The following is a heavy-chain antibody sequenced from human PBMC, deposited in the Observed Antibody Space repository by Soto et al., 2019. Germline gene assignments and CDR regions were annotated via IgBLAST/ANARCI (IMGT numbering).Heavy chain of an antibody. CDR2: ISYDGSNK. D-gene: IGHD1-26*01. J-gene: IGHJ4*02. Sequence: PGGSLRLSCAASGFTFSSYGMHWVRQAPGKGLEWVAVISYDGSNKYYADSVKGRFTISRDNSKNTLYLQMNSLRAEDTAVYYCASSGDYSDYWGQGTLVTVSS. CDR1: GFTFSSYG. V-gene: IGHV3-30*03. CDR3: ASSGDYSDY.